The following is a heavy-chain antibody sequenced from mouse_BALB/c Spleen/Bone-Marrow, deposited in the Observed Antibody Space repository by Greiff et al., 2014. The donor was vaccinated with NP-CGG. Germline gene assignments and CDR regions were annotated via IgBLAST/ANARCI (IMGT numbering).Heavy chain of an antibody. CDR3: ARERENDGYYDIDY. V-gene: IGHV2-9*02. Sequence: VKLVESGPGPGAPPQSLSITCTVSGFSLTSYGVHWVRQPPGKGLEWLGVIWAVGSTNYNSALMSRLSISKDNSKSQVFLKMNSLQTDDTAMYYCARERENDGYYDIDYWGQGTTLTVSS. CDR1: GFSLTSYG. J-gene: IGHJ2*01. CDR2: IWAVGST. D-gene: IGHD2-3*01.